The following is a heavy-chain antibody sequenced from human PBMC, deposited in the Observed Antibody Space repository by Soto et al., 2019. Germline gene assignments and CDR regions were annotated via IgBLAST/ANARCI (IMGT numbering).Heavy chain of an antibody. V-gene: IGHV3-11*01. CDR1: GFTFSDYY. CDR3: ARAVAATPWYFDL. J-gene: IGHJ2*01. CDR2: ISNSGSII. Sequence: TGGSLRLSCAASGFTFSDYYMSWIRQAPGKGLEWVSYISNSGSIIYYTDSVKGRFTISRDTAKNSLYLEMNSLRAEDAAVFYCARAVAATPWYFDLWGRGTLVTVSS. D-gene: IGHD2-15*01.